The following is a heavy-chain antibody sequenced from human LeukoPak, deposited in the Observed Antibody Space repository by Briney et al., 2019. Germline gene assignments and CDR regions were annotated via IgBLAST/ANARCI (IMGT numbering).Heavy chain of an antibody. CDR1: GGTFTGSY. CDR3: ARDITMIDAADY. J-gene: IGHJ4*02. V-gene: IGHV1-2*02. CDR2: INPNSGAT. D-gene: IGHD3-22*01. Sequence: ASVKVSCKASGGTFTGSYMHWVRQAPGQGLEWMGWINPNSGATNYAQKFQGRVTMTRDTSISTAYMELSRLRSDDTAVYYCARDITMIDAADYWGQGTLVTVSS.